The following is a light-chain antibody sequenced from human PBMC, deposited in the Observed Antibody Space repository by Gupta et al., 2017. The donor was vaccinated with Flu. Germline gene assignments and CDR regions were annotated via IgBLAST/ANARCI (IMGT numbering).Light chain of an antibody. Sequence: QSALTQPASVSGSPGQSITISCTETSSDVGSYNLVSWYQQPPGKAPKLMIYEGSKRPSGVSNRFSGSKSGNTASLTISGLQAEDEADYYCCSYAGSSTLVFGGGTKLTVL. J-gene: IGLJ2*01. CDR3: CSYAGSSTLV. CDR1: SSDVGSYNL. V-gene: IGLV2-23*01. CDR2: EGS.